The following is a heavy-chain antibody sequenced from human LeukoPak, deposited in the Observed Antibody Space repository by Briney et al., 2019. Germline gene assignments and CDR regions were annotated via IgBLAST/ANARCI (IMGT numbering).Heavy chain of an antibody. CDR1: GFTVNNYG. Sequence: GRSLRLSCAASGFTVNNYGLHWVRQAPGRGLEWVAVVWYDGSNKYYVDSVKGRFTISRDNSMNTLYLQMDSLRAEDTAVYYCARDQGPLGFDYWGQGTLVTVSS. J-gene: IGHJ4*02. CDR2: VWYDGSNK. V-gene: IGHV3-33*01. CDR3: ARDQGPLGFDY.